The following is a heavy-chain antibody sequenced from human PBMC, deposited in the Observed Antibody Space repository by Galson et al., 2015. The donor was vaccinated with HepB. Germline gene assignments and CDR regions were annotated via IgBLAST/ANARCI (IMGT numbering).Heavy chain of an antibody. CDR2: IKGDGSEK. Sequence: SLRLSCAASGFTFRTFWMSWVRQAPGKGLEWVANIKGDGSEKYYVGSVEGRFTISRDNARNSLYLQMDSLRVEDTVVYYCARDVGCSGGKCYDYWGQGTLVAVSS. CDR3: ARDVGCSGGKCYDY. J-gene: IGHJ4*02. D-gene: IGHD2-15*01. V-gene: IGHV3-7*01. CDR1: GFTFRTFW.